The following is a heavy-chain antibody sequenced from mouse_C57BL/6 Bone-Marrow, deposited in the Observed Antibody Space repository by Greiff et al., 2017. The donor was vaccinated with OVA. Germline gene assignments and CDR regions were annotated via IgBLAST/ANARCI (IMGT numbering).Heavy chain of an antibody. CDR1: GFSLSTFGMG. Sequence: QVQLKESGPGILQPSQTLSLTCSFSGFSLSTFGMGVGWIRQPSGKGLEWLAHIWWDDDKYYNPALKSRLTISKDTSKNQVFLKIANVDTADTATYYCARIALDSSGYWFAYWGQGTLVTVSA. CDR3: ARIALDSSGYWFAY. CDR2: IWWDDDK. J-gene: IGHJ3*01. D-gene: IGHD3-2*02. V-gene: IGHV8-8*01.